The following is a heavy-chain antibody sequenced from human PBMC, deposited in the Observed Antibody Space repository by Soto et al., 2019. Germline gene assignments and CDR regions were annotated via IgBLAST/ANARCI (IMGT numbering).Heavy chain of an antibody. V-gene: IGHV3-30*18. CDR3: AKDRIRYFDSTTRGRYYYGMDV. J-gene: IGHJ6*02. CDR2: ISYDGSNK. Sequence: QVQLVESGGGVVQPGRSLRLSCAASGFTFSSYGRHWVRQAPGKGLEWVAVISYDGSNKYYADSVKGRFTISRDNSKNTLYLQMNSLRAEDTAVYYCAKDRIRYFDSTTRGRYYYGMDVWGQGTTVTVSS. CDR1: GFTFSSYG. D-gene: IGHD3-9*01.